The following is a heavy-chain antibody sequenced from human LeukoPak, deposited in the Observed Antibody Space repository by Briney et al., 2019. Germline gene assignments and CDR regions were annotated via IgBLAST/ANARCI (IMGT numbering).Heavy chain of an antibody. CDR2: INPNSGGT. J-gene: IGHJ4*02. CDR1: GYTFTGYY. CDR3: ARDSRPIFEWQQLGGDY. V-gene: IGHV1-2*02. Sequence: ASVKVSCKASGYTFTGYYMHWVRQAPGQGLEWMGWINPNSGGTNYAQKFQGRVTMTRDTSISTAYMELSRPRSDDTAVYYCARDSRPIFEWQQLGGDYLGQGTLVTVPS. D-gene: IGHD6-13*01.